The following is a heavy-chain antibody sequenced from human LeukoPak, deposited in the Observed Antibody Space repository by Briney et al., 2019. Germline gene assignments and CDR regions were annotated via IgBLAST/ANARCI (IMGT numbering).Heavy chain of an antibody. CDR1: GGSISSSSYY. J-gene: IGHJ4*02. Sequence: SETLSLTCTASGGSISSSSYYWGWIRQPQGKGLEWIGSIYYSGSTYYNPSLKSRVTISVDTSKNQFSLKLSSVTAADTAVYYCARIEGGYFYYFDYWGQGTLVTVSS. CDR3: ARIEGGYFYYFDY. V-gene: IGHV4-39*01. CDR2: IYYSGST. D-gene: IGHD1-1*01.